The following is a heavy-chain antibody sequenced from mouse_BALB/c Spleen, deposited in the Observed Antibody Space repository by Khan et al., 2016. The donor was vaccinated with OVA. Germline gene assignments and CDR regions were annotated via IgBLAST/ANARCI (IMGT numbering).Heavy chain of an antibody. CDR2: IWSDGST. V-gene: IGHV2-6-1*01. D-gene: IGHD2-10*01. CDR1: GFSLTNYG. J-gene: IGHJ4*01. Sequence: QVQLKESGPGLVAPSQSLSITCTISGFSLTNYGLHWVRQPPGKGLEWLLVIWSDGSTTYNSALKSRLTISKDNSESQVFLKMNRLQTDDTAMYFCARQPYYHYNSMDYWGQGTSVTVSS. CDR3: ARQPYYHYNSMDY.